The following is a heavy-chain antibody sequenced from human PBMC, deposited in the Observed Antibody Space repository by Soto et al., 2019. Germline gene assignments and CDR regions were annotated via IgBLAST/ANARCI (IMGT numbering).Heavy chain of an antibody. D-gene: IGHD7-27*01. J-gene: IGHJ4*02. CDR2: INPNSGST. Sequence: QVQLVQSGAEVKNPGASVKLSCKASGYTFTSFYIHWVRQAPGQGLEWMAIINPNSGSTNYAPNRQGRVTLTRDTSTNTVYIELSSLGSEDTAVYYCARGLTSGDYWGQGTLVTVSS. V-gene: IGHV1-46*01. CDR3: ARGLTSGDY. CDR1: GYTFTSFY.